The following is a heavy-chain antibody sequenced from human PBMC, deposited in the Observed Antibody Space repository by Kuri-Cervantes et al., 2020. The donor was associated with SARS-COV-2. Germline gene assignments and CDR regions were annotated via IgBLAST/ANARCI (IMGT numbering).Heavy chain of an antibody. V-gene: IGHV3-49*04. J-gene: IGHJ4*02. CDR3: TRDDFWSGYFED. CDR1: GFTFGDYA. D-gene: IGHD3-3*01. CDR2: IRSKAYGGTT. Sequence: GGSLRLSCTASGFTFGDYAMSWVRQAPGKGLEWVGFIRSKAYGGTTEYAASVKGRFTFSRDDSKSIAYLQMNSLKTEDTAVYYCTRDDFWSGYFEDWGQGTLVTVSS.